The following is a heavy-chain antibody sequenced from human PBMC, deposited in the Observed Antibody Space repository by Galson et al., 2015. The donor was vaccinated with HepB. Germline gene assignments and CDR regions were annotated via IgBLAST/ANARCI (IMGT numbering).Heavy chain of an antibody. V-gene: IGHV3-15*07. CDR3: TTFTNGWYWDLVDS. CDR1: GFSFSHAW. J-gene: IGHJ4*02. D-gene: IGHD6-19*01. Sequence: SLRLSCAGSGFSFSHAWMNWVRQAPGKGLVWVGRIRSKTDGGTTDSAAPVKGRFTISRDDSTNTLYLQMNSLKTEDTAVYYCTTFTNGWYWDLVDSWGPGTLVTVSS. CDR2: IRSKTDGGTT.